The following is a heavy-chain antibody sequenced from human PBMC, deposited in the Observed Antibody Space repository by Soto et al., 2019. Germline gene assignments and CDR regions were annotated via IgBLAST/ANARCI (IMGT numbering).Heavy chain of an antibody. CDR1: GGTFSSYA. CDR2: IIPIFGTA. J-gene: IGHJ6*02. Sequence: QVQLVQSGAEVKKPGSSVKVSCKASGGTFSSYAISWVRQAPGQGLEWMGGIIPIFGTANYAQKFQGRVTITADESTSTAYMELSSLRSEETAVYYCARGESSSWYFYYYYGMDVWGQGTTVTVSS. CDR3: ARGESSSWYFYYYYGMDV. D-gene: IGHD6-13*01. V-gene: IGHV1-69*01.